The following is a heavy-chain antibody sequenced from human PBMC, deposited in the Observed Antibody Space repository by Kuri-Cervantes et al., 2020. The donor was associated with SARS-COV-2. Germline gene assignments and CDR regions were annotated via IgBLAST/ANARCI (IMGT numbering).Heavy chain of an antibody. J-gene: IGHJ5*02. Sequence: GGSLILSCAASGFTFSSYGMHWVRQAPGKGLEWVAVISYDGSNKYYADSVKGRFTISRDNSKNTLYLQMNSLRAEDTAVYYCARERGLRGWFDPWGQGTLVTVSS. CDR1: GFTFSSYG. CDR3: ARERGLRGWFDP. CDR2: ISYDGSNK. V-gene: IGHV3-30*03.